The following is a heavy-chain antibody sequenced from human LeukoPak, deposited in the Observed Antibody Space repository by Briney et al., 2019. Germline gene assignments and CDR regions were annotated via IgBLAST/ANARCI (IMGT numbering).Heavy chain of an antibody. V-gene: IGHV3-53*01. Sequence: TGGSLRLSCAASGFTVSSNYMSWVRQAPGKGLEWVSVIYSGGSTYYADSAKGRFTISRDNSKNTLYLQMSSLRAEDTAVYYCASTYCGRTACYRFDYWGQGTLVTVSS. D-gene: IGHD2-2*01. CDR2: IYSGGST. J-gene: IGHJ4*02. CDR3: ASTYCGRTACYRFDY. CDR1: GFTVSSNY.